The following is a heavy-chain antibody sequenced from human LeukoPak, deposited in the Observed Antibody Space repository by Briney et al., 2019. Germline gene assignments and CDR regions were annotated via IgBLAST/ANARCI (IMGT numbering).Heavy chain of an antibody. Sequence: PSETLSLTCTVSGGSFSSSYWSWIRQPAGKGLEWIGRIYTSGSTNYNPSLKSRVTMSVDTSRDQFSLNLTSVTAADTAVYYCARMTPVTTASYYYYGMDVWGQGTTVTVSS. CDR2: IYTSGST. CDR1: GGSFSSSY. V-gene: IGHV4-4*07. D-gene: IGHD4-17*01. J-gene: IGHJ6*02. CDR3: ARMTPVTTASYYYYGMDV.